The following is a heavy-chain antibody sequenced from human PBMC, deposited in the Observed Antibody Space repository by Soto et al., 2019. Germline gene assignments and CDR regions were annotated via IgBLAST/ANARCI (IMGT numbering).Heavy chain of an antibody. J-gene: IGHJ5*02. CDR1: GGSISSYY. CDR2: IYYSGST. Sequence: SETLSLTCTVSGGSISSYYWSWIRQPPGKGLEWIGYIYYSGSTNYNPSLKSRVTISVDTSKNQFSLKLSSVTAADTAVYYCARRGDGGSWPVLDWVWFDPWGQGTLVTVSS. D-gene: IGHD6-13*01. CDR3: ARRGDGGSWPVLDWVWFDP. V-gene: IGHV4-59*08.